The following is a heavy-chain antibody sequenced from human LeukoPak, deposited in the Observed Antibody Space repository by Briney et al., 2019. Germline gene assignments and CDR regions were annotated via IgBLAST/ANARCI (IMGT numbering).Heavy chain of an antibody. CDR3: AKDYSYYGSGSYYNLDFDY. V-gene: IGHV3-30*02. D-gene: IGHD3-10*01. CDR2: IRYDGSNK. Sequence: GGSLRLSCAASGFTFSSYGMHWVRQAPGKGLEWVAFIRYDGSNKYYADSVKGRFTISRDDSKNTLYLQMNSLRAEDTAVYYCAKDYSYYGSGSYYNLDFDYWGQGTLVTVSS. J-gene: IGHJ4*02. CDR1: GFTFSSYG.